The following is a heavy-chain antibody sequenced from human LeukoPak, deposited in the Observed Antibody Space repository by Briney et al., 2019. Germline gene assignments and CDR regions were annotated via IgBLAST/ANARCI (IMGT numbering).Heavy chain of an antibody. CDR2: ISSSSSTI. V-gene: IGHV3-48*01. Sequence: GGSLRLSCAASGFTFSSYSMNWVRQAPGKGLEWVSYISSSSSTIYYADSVKGRFTISRDNAKNSLYLQMNSLRAEDTAVYYCARRVGGNSDYYFDYWGQGTLVTVSS. CDR1: GFTFSSYS. J-gene: IGHJ4*02. CDR3: ARRVGGNSDYYFDY. D-gene: IGHD4-23*01.